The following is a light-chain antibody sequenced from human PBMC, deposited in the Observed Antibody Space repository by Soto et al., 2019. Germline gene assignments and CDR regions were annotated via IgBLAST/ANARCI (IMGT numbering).Light chain of an antibody. CDR2: KAS. V-gene: IGKV1-5*03. CDR1: QSISSW. J-gene: IGKJ1*01. CDR3: QQSWT. Sequence: DIQMTQSPSTLSASVEDRVTNTCRASQSISSWLAWYQQKPGKAPKLLIYKASSLESGVPSRFSGSGSGTEFTLTISSLQPDDFATYYCQQSWTFGQGTKVDI.